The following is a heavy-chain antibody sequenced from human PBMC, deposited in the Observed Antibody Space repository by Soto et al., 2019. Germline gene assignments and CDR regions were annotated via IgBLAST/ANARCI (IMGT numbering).Heavy chain of an antibody. CDR2: INAGNGNT. V-gene: IGHV1-3*01. J-gene: IGHJ4*02. CDR1: GYTFTSYG. Sequence: ASVKVSCKASGYTFTSYGISWVRQAPGQGLEWMGWINAGNGNTKYSQKFQGRVTITRDTSASTAYMELSSLRSEDTAVYYCARGITLPTPLDYWGQGTLVTVSS. CDR3: ARGITLPTPLDY. D-gene: IGHD1-20*01.